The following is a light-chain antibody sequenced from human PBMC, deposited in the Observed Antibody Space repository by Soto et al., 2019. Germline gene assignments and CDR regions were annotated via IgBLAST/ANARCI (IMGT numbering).Light chain of an antibody. CDR2: QDT. J-gene: IGLJ1*01. Sequence: SSELTQPPSVSVSPGQTASITCSGGNLANKYSSWYQQKPGQSPMLVIYQDTQRPSGIPERFSGSKSGNTATLTISGTQALDEADYYCRTWHSSTENVFGTGTKLTVL. CDR3: RTWHSSTENV. V-gene: IGLV3-1*01. CDR1: NLANKY.